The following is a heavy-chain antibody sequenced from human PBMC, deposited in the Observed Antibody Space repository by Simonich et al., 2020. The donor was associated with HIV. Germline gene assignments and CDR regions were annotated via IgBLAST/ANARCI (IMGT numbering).Heavy chain of an antibody. CDR1: CGSFSGYY. CDR2: INHRGST. CDR3: ARLTAGGLGEYFQH. V-gene: IGHV4-34*01. Sequence: QVQLQQWGAGLLKPSETLSLTCAVYCGSFSGYYWSWIRQPPGKGLVWIWEINHRGSTNYNPSLKSRVTISVDTSKNQFSLKLSSVTAADTAVYYCARLTAGGLGEYFQHWGQGTLVTVSS. J-gene: IGHJ1*01. D-gene: IGHD6-13*01.